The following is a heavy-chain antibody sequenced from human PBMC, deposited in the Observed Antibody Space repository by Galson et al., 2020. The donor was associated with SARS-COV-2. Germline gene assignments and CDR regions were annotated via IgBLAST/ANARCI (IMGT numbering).Heavy chain of an antibody. V-gene: IGHV2-70*01. CDR2: LDWDHEK. J-gene: IGHJ6*02. CDR1: GFSLSTRGMC. Sequence: SGPTLVNPTQTLTLTCTLSGFSLSTRGMCVSWTRQPPGKALEWLALLDWDHEKFYSTSLKTRLTISKDTSKNQVVLTMTNMDPVDTATYYRARTPRGGYSSGWYYDGMDVWGQGTTVTVSS. D-gene: IGHD6-19*01. CDR3: ARTPRGGYSSGWYYDGMDV.